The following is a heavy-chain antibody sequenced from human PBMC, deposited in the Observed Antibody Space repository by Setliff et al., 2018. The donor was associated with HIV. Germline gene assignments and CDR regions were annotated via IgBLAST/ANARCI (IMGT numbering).Heavy chain of an antibody. D-gene: IGHD4-17*01. CDR1: GGSISSHY. Sequence: PSETLSLTCTVSGGSISSHYWSWIRQPPGKGLEWIGSIYYSGSTNYNPSLKSRVTISVDTSKNQFSLKRSSVTAADTAVCYCASFFVTTVTNQDYWGQGTPVTVSS. CDR3: ASFFVTTVTNQDY. J-gene: IGHJ4*02. V-gene: IGHV4-59*11. CDR2: IYYSGST.